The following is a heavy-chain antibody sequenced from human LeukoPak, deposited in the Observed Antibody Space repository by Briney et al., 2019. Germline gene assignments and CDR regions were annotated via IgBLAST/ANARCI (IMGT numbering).Heavy chain of an antibody. CDR2: ISSSSTSI. D-gene: IGHD1-26*01. CDR1: GFTFSSYS. V-gene: IGHV3-48*01. J-gene: IGHJ3*02. CDR3: ARGENSGRGALDI. Sequence: GGSLRLSCAASGFTFSSYSMNWVRQAPGKGLEWVSYISSSSTSIYYADSLKGRFTISRDNAKNSLYLQMNSLRAEDTAVYYCARGENSGRGALDIWGQGTMVTVSS.